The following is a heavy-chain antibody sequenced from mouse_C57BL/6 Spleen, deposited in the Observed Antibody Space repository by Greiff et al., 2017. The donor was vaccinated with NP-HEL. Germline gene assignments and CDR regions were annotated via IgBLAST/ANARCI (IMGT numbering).Heavy chain of an antibody. V-gene: IGHV1-55*01. CDR1: GYTFTSYW. CDR3: AREGDYDYDGFAY. Sequence: VQLQQPGAELVKPGASVKMSCKASGYTFTSYWITWVKQRPGQGLEWIGDIYPGSGSTNYNEKFKSKATLTVDTSSSTAYMQLSSLTSEDSAVYYCAREGDYDYDGFAYWGQGTLVTVSA. D-gene: IGHD2-4*01. CDR2: IYPGSGST. J-gene: IGHJ3*01.